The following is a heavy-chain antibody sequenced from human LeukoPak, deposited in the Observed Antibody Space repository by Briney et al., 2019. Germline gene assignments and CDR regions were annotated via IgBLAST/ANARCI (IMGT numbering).Heavy chain of an antibody. D-gene: IGHD2-2*01. CDR2: IAHDETNR. J-gene: IGHJ4*02. CDR1: GFTFGSYA. V-gene: IGHV3-30*04. CDR3: ASDLLPGAPDYFDY. Sequence: PGGSLRLSCAASGFTFGSYAMHWVRQAPGKGLEWVAVIAHDETNRFYADSVKGRFTISRDNSMNTLYLRMNSLRPEDTAVYFCASDLLPGAPDYFDYWGQGTLVTVSS.